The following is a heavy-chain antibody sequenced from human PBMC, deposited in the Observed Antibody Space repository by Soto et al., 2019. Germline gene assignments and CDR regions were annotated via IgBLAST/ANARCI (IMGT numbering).Heavy chain of an antibody. CDR1: GYSFTNND. CDR3: ARMATFGSLNWFDP. J-gene: IGHJ5*02. V-gene: IGHV1-8*01. CDR2: MNPGSGDT. Sequence: ASVKVSCKASGYSFTNNDVTWVRQAIGQGLEWMGWMNPGSGDTGYAQKFQGRVTMTRDISIATAYMELSSLRSDDTAIYYCARMATFGSLNWFDPWGQGTLVTVSS. D-gene: IGHD3-16*01.